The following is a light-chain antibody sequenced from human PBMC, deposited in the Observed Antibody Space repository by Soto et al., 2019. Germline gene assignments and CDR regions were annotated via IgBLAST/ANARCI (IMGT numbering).Light chain of an antibody. CDR3: HQYGSSPFT. Sequence: EVVLTQSPATLSLSPGERATLSCRANQSVSANYLAWYQQKPGQAPRLLIYGASSRATAIPDRFSGSGSGTDFTLTISRLESEDFAVFYCHQYGSSPFTFGPGTKVDIQ. J-gene: IGKJ3*01. CDR1: QSVSANY. V-gene: IGKV3-20*01. CDR2: GAS.